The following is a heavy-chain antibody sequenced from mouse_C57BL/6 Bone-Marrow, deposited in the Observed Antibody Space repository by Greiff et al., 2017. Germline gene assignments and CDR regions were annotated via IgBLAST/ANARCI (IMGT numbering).Heavy chain of an antibody. J-gene: IGHJ2*01. CDR3: ARPIYYYGYFDY. D-gene: IGHD1-1*01. CDR1: GFTFSSYG. CDR2: ISRGGSYT. V-gene: IGHV5-6*01. Sequence: EVMLVESGGDLVKPGGSLKLSCAASGFTFSSYGMSWVRQTPDKRLEWVATISRGGSYTYYPDSVKGRFTISRDNAKNTLYLQMSSLKSEETAMYYCARPIYYYGYFDYWGQGTTLTVSS.